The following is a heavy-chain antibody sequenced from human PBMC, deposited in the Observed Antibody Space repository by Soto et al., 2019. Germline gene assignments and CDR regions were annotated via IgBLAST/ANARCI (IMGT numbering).Heavy chain of an antibody. V-gene: IGHV3-74*01. CDR1: GFTFSDSW. J-gene: IGHJ6*02. CDR2: INFDGSST. Sequence: EVQLEESGGGLVQPGGSLRLSCAASGFTFSDSWMHWVRQAPGKGLVWVSRINFDGSSTNYADSVKGRFTISRDNAKNTLYLQMNRLGAEDTAVYYCARGPRGYYALDVWGQGTTVTVSS. CDR3: ARGPRGYYALDV.